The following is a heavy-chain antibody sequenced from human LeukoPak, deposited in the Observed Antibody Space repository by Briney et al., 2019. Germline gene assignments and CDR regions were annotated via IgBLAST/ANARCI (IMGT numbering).Heavy chain of an antibody. V-gene: IGHV1-8*01. D-gene: IGHD1-14*01. CDR2: VHPDTGYA. CDR1: VYPFTTYE. Sequence: ASVKVSCKTSVYPFTTYEINWVRQAAGQGLEWMGWVHPDTGYADYAQKFQGRVTMTSDTSISTAYMELSSLRSDDTAVYFCARGPRNDPWGQGTLVTVSS. CDR3: ARGPRNDP. J-gene: IGHJ5*02.